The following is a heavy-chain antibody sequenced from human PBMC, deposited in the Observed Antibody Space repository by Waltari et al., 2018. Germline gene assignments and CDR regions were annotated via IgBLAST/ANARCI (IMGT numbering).Heavy chain of an antibody. CDR1: GFTVSTYD. CDR2: IYSGGSS. CDR3: TTRLPRNY. D-gene: IGHD2-15*01. Sequence: EVQLVESGGDLIKPGGTLGLFWEVYGFTVSTYDMSWVRQAPGKGLEWVSAIYSGGSSLYLDSVKGRFIMSRDNSKNTVYLQMDNVRAEDTAIYYCTTRLPRNYWGLGTLVTVSS. J-gene: IGHJ4*02. V-gene: IGHV3-53*01.